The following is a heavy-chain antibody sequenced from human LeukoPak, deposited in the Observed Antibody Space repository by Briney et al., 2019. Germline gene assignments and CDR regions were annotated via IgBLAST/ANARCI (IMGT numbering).Heavy chain of an antibody. CDR3: ARDLGWLHYED. Sequence: GGSLRLSCAASGFTFSSHGMNWVRQAPGKGLEWVSGIGGTGGFITYYAESVKGLSTVSRDDSKNKLYLQMNSLRADDTAIYYCARDLGWLHYEDWGQGTLVTVSS. D-gene: IGHD5-12*01. V-gene: IGHV3-23*01. CDR2: IGGTGGFIT. J-gene: IGHJ4*02. CDR1: GFTFSSHG.